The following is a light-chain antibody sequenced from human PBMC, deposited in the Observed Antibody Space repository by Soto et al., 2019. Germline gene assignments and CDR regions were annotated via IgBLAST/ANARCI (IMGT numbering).Light chain of an antibody. CDR3: QQYARPPYA. J-gene: IGKJ2*01. Sequence: EIVLTQSPGTLSLSPGERATLSCRASQSVSSSYLAWYQQKPGPAPRLLIYGASSRATGIPDRFSGSGSGTDFTLTISRLEPEDFAVYYCQQYARPPYAFGQGTKVDIK. CDR1: QSVSSSY. V-gene: IGKV3-20*01. CDR2: GAS.